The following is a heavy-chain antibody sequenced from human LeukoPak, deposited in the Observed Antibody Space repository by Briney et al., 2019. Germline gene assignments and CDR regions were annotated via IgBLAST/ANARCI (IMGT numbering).Heavy chain of an antibody. D-gene: IGHD3/OR15-3a*01. Sequence: SETLSLTCTVSGGSISSNGYFWAWIRQSPGKGPDWVGIIDYRGTAFYNPFLESRVTISVETSKNFFSLKLRSVTAADTALYYCARQAGAGTRWDYFDYWGQGTLVTVSS. CDR1: GGSISSNGYF. CDR3: ARQAGAGTRWDYFDY. J-gene: IGHJ4*02. V-gene: IGHV4-39*01. CDR2: IDYRGTA.